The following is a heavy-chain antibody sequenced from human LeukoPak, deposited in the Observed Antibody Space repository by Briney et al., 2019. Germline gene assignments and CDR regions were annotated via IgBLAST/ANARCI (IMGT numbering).Heavy chain of an antibody. J-gene: IGHJ3*02. CDR1: GGSITRGSYY. Sequence: SETLSLTCAVSGGSITRGSYYWGWIRQPPGKGLEWIGSIYHSGSTFYNPSLKSRVTISVDTSKNQFSLKLSSVTAADTAVYFCARAVFGSYGTFDIWGQGTMVTVSS. CDR3: ARAVFGSYGTFDI. D-gene: IGHD1-26*01. V-gene: IGHV4-39*07. CDR2: IYHSGST.